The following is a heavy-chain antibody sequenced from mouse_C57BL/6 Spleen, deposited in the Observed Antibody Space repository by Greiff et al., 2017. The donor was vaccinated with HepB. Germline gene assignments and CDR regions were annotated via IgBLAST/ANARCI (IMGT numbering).Heavy chain of an antibody. CDR2: ISYDGSN. V-gene: IGHV3-6*01. D-gene: IGHD2-2*01. J-gene: IGHJ3*01. Sequence: ESGPGLVKPSQSLSLTCSVTGYSITSGYYWNWIRQFPGNKLEWMGYISYDGSNNYNPSLKNRISITRDTSKNQFFLKLNSVTTEDTATYYCARGGYYGYDVWFAYWGQGTLVTVSA. CDR3: ARGGYYGYDVWFAY. CDR1: GYSITSGYY.